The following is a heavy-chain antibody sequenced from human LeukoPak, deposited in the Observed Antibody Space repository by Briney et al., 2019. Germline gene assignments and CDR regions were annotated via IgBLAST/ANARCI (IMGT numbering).Heavy chain of an antibody. J-gene: IGHJ1*01. CDR1: GFTFSSYG. Sequence: PGGSLRLSCAASGFTFSSYGMSWVRQAPGKGLEWVSAISGSGGSTYYADSVKGRFTISRDNSKNTLYLQMNSLRAEDTAVYYCAKDDTYYYDSSGYYPEYFQHWGQGTLVTVSS. CDR3: AKDDTYYYDSSGYYPEYFQH. V-gene: IGHV3-23*01. D-gene: IGHD3-22*01. CDR2: ISGSGGST.